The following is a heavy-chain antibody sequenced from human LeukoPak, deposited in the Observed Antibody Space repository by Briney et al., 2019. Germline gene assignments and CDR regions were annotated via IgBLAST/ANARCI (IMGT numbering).Heavy chain of an antibody. CDR3: ARKDQLLDDAFDI. J-gene: IGHJ3*02. Sequence: ASVKVSCKTSGYTFTSYTVTWVRQAPGQGLEYMGWISPYNGNTNSAQNVQDRLTMTTDTSTSTAYMELRSLTSDDTAVYFCARKDQLLDDAFDIWGQGTMVTVSS. CDR2: ISPYNGNT. V-gene: IGHV1-18*04. D-gene: IGHD1-1*01. CDR1: GYTFTSYT.